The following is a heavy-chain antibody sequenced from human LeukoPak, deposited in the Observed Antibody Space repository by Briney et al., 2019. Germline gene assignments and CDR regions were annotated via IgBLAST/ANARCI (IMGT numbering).Heavy chain of an antibody. J-gene: IGHJ4*02. CDR2: ISGSGGIT. V-gene: IGHV3-23*01. CDR3: AKETYSSGWYPYFDY. D-gene: IGHD6-19*01. CDR1: GFTFSSYA. Sequence: PGGSLTLPCVPSGFTFSSYAMSCVRHAPGEGLECVSGISGSGGITYYADSVKGRFPISRDNSKNTLFLQMNSLRAEDTAVYYCAKETYSSGWYPYFDYWGQGTLVTVSS.